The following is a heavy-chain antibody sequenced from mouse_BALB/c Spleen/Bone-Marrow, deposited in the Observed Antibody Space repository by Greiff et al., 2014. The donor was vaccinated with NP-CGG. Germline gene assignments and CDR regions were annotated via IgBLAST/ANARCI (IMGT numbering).Heavy chain of an antibody. CDR2: ISSGSSTI. CDR1: GFTFSSFG. Sequence: DVMLVESGGGLVQPGGSRKLSCAASGFTFSSFGMHWVRQAPEKGLEWVAYISSGSSTIFYADTVKGRFTVSRDNPKNTLFLQMTSLRSEDTAMYFCTRGGNWDDFDPWGQGTTLTVSS. CDR3: TRGGNWDDFDP. V-gene: IGHV5-17*02. D-gene: IGHD4-1*01. J-gene: IGHJ2*01.